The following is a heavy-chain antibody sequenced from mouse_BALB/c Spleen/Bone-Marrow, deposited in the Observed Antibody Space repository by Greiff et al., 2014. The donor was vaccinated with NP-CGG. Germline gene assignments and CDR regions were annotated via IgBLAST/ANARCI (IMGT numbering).Heavy chain of an antibody. CDR3: ANYYGSSSY. Sequence: QVQLKQSGSVLVRPGASVKLSCKASGYTFTSSWMHWAKQRPGQGLEWIGEIHPNSGNTSYNEKFKGKATLTVDISSSTAYVDLSSLTSEDSAVYYCANYYGSSSYWGQGTTLTVSS. J-gene: IGHJ2*01. CDR2: IHPNSGNT. CDR1: GYTFTSSW. D-gene: IGHD1-1*01. V-gene: IGHV1S130*01.